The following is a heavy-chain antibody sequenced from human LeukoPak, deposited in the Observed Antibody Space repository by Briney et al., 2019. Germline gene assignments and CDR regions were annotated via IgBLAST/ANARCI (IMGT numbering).Heavy chain of an antibody. CDR1: GFTVSSNY. D-gene: IGHD1-14*01. CDR2: MDRHTDI. J-gene: IGHJ4*02. CDR3: VGDPTTNRFQFFHY. Sequence: GGSLRLSCAASGFTVSSNYMSWVRQAPGKGLEWVSCMDRHTDIYYADSVKGRFTISRDNAKNSVFLQMNSLTVEDTAVYHCVGDPTTNRFQFFHYWGQGALVTVSS. V-gene: IGHV3-69-1*01.